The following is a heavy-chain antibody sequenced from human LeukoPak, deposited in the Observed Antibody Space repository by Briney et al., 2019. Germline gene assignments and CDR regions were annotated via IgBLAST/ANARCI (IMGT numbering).Heavy chain of an antibody. Sequence: GGSLRLSCAASGFTFSSYSMNWVRQAPGKGLEWVSFISSSSSYIYYADSVKGRFTISRDNAKNSLYLQMNSLRAEDTAVYYCARDSEDYYYGMDVWGKGTTVTVSS. CDR1: GFTFSSYS. CDR3: ARDSEDYYYGMDV. V-gene: IGHV3-21*01. J-gene: IGHJ6*04. CDR2: ISSSSSYI.